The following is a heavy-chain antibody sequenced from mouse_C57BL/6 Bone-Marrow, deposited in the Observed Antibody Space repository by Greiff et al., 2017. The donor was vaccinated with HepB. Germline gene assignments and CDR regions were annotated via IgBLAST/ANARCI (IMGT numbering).Heavy chain of an antibody. Sequence: VKLVESGPGLVQPSQSLSITCTVSGFSLTSYGVHWVRPSPGKGLEWLGVIWRGGRTDYNAAFMSRLSITKDNSKSQVFFKMNSLQADDTAIYYCAKPYYDYDWFAYWGQGTLVTVSA. CDR3: AKPYYDYDWFAY. CDR1: GFSLTSYG. CDR2: IWRGGRT. J-gene: IGHJ3*01. D-gene: IGHD2-4*01. V-gene: IGHV2-5*01.